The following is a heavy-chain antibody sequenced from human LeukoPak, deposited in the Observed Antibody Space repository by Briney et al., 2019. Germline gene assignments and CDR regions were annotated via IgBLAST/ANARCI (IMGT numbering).Heavy chain of an antibody. CDR1: GGSFSGYY. V-gene: IGHV4-34*01. CDR2: INHSGST. Sequence: KSSETLSLTCAVYGGSFSGYYWSWIRQPPGKGLEWIGEINHSGSTYYNPSLKSRVTISVDTSQNQFSLKLSSVTAADTAVYYCARSGSYYYYYYMDVWGKGTTVTVSS. J-gene: IGHJ6*03. D-gene: IGHD3-10*01. CDR3: ARSGSYYYYYYMDV.